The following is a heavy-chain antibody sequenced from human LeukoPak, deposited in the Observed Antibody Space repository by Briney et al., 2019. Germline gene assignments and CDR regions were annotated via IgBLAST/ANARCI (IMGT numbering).Heavy chain of an antibody. D-gene: IGHD3-22*01. J-gene: IGHJ4*02. V-gene: IGHV3-30*18. CDR3: AKARDDSSGYYNY. CDR1: GFTFSSYG. Sequence: GGSLRLSCAAPGFTFSSYGMHWVRQAPGKGLEWVAVISYDGSNKYYADSVKGRFTISRDNSKNTLYLQMNSLRAEDTAVYYCAKARDDSSGYYNYWGKGTLVTVSS. CDR2: ISYDGSNK.